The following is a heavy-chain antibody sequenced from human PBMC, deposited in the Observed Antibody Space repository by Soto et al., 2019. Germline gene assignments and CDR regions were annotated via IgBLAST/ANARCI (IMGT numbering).Heavy chain of an antibody. J-gene: IGHJ4*02. CDR2: ISACDGDT. CDR1: GYTFTKFH. Sequence: GASVKVSCKASGYTFTKFHIHWVRQAPGQGLEWMGWISACDGDTSYAQKLQGRVTMTTDTSTSTAYMELRSLRSDDTAVYYCARDSSEITIFGVPTFDYWGQGTLVTVSS. CDR3: ARDSSEITIFGVPTFDY. V-gene: IGHV1-18*01. D-gene: IGHD3-3*01.